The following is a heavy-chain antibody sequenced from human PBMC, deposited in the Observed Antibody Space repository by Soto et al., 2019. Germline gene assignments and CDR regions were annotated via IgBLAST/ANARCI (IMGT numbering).Heavy chain of an antibody. D-gene: IGHD2-8*01. J-gene: IGHJ4*02. CDR2: ISPSGDTI. Sequence: QVQLVESGGDLVKPGGSLRLSCAASGFTLSDRYMSWIRQAPGKGLDWVSYISPSGDTIYYADSVKGRFTISRDNAKNSLYLQMNSLRAEDTAVYYCARDSLTNSCHDCWGQGTLVTVSS. CDR1: GFTLSDRY. CDR3: ARDSLTNSCHDC. V-gene: IGHV3-11*01.